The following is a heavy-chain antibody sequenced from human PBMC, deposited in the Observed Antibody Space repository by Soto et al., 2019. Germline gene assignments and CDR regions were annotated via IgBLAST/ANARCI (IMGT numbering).Heavy chain of an antibody. J-gene: IGHJ6*02. Sequence: QVQLVQSGPEVMKPGASVKVSCKASGYIFSRYGISWVRQAPGQGLEWMAWISGYNGNTKFGERVQGRVNVTTETATSTAYMELRSLRSDDTAVYYCAREAAAERNYYGLDVWGQGTTVIVSS. CDR2: ISGYNGNT. CDR1: GYIFSRYG. CDR3: AREAAAERNYYGLDV. D-gene: IGHD6-13*01. V-gene: IGHV1-18*04.